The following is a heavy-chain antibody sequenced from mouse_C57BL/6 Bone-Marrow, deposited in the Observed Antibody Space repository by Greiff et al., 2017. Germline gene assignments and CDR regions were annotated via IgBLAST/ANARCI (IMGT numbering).Heavy chain of an antibody. CDR1: GFNIKDDY. CDR2: IDPENGDT. D-gene: IGHD1-1*01. J-gene: IGHJ2*01. V-gene: IGHV14-4*01. CDR3: TTYYGSRVPLY. Sequence: EVQLQQSGAELVRPGASVKLSCTASGFNIKDDYMHWVKQRPEQGLEWIGWIDPENGDTAYASKFQGKATITADTSSNTAYLQLSSLTSEDTAVYYCTTYYGSRVPLYWGQGTTLTVSS.